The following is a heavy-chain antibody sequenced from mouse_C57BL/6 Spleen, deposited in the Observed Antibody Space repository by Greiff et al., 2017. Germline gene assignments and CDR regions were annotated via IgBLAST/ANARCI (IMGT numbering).Heavy chain of an antibody. CDR2: IWSGGST. J-gene: IGHJ4*01. D-gene: IGHD2-4*01. Sequence: VQLQQSGPGLVQPSQSLSITCTVSGFSLTSYGVHWVRQSPGKGLEWLGVIWSGGSTAYNAAFISRLRISKDNSKSQVFFKMNSLQADDTAIYYCANYYDEDYYAMDYWGQGTSVTVSS. CDR3: ANYYDEDYYAMDY. V-gene: IGHV2-2*01. CDR1: GFSLTSYG.